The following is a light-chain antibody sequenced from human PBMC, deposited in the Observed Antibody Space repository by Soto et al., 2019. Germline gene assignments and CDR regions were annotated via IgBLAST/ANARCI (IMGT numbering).Light chain of an antibody. Sequence: EIVMTQSPATLSVSPGEGATLSCRASRSISRNLAWYQQRLGQTPRHLIYDASTRSTCIPARFSGSGSRTEFNLTNRSLQSEDFAIYYCQQYKNWPRTVGQGTKVDIK. CDR3: QQYKNWPRT. CDR1: RSISRN. V-gene: IGKV3-15*01. CDR2: DAS. J-gene: IGKJ1*01.